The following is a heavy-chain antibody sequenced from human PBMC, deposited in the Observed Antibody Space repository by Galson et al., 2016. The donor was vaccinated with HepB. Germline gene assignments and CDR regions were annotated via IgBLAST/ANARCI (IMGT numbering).Heavy chain of an antibody. Sequence: SLRLSCAVSGFTVSSNYMGWVRQAPGKGLEWVSAIYIGGITYYADSVKGRFTISRDNSKSTLYLQMNSLRAEDTAVYYCASGQTYDFWSASLGGYWGQGTLVIVSS. CDR3: ASGQTYDFWSASLGGY. D-gene: IGHD3-3*01. CDR1: GFTVSSNY. V-gene: IGHV3-53*01. J-gene: IGHJ4*02. CDR2: IYIGGIT.